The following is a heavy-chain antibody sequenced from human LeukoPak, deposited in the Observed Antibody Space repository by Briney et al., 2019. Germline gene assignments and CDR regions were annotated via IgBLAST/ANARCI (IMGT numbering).Heavy chain of an antibody. D-gene: IGHD3-16*01. CDR3: ARDLRMITFGGVTGFDS. CDR1: GYTFTSYA. Sequence: ASVKVSCKASGYTFTSYAMNWVRQAPGQGLEWMGWINTNTGNPTYAQGFTGRFVFSLDTSVSTAYLQISSLKAEDTAVYYCARDLRMITFGGVTGFDSWGQGTLVTVSS. V-gene: IGHV7-4-1*02. CDR2: INTNTGNP. J-gene: IGHJ5*01.